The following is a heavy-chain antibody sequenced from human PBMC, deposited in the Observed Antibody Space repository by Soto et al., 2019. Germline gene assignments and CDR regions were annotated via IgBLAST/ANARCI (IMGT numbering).Heavy chain of an antibody. D-gene: IGHD3-22*01. J-gene: IGHJ4*02. CDR1: GFSLSSSGVG. CDR3: AHRRTDYYDSSGKFDY. Sequence: QITLKESGPTLVKPTQTLTLTCTFSGFSLSSSGVGVGWIRQPPGKALEWLALIYWDDDKRYSPSLNSRLTITTDTSNNQVVLTMTNMDPMDTATYYCAHRRTDYYDSSGKFDYWGQGTLVTVSS. V-gene: IGHV2-5*02. CDR2: IYWDDDK.